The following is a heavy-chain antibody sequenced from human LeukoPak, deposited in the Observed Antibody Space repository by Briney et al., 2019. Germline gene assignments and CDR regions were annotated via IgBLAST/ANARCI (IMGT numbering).Heavy chain of an antibody. CDR1: GGSISSGGYS. V-gene: IGHV4-30-2*01. CDR3: ARSQIAEAGPFDY. Sequence: SQTLSLTCAVSGGSISSGGYSWSWIRQPPGKGLEWIGYIYHSGSTYYNPSLKSRVTISVDRSKNQFSLKLSSVTAADTAVYYCARSQIAEAGPFDYWGQGTLVTVSS. CDR2: IYHSGST. D-gene: IGHD6-19*01. J-gene: IGHJ4*02.